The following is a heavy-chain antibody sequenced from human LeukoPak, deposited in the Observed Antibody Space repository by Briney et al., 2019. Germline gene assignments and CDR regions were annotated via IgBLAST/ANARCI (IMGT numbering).Heavy chain of an antibody. CDR3: ARHQLRVLLWFGENWFDP. CDR2: INHSGST. CDR1: GGSISSSSYY. D-gene: IGHD3-10*01. J-gene: IGHJ5*02. Sequence: SETLSLTCTVSGGSISSSSYYRGWIRQPPGKGLEWIGEINHSGSTNYNPSLKSRVTISVDTSKNQFSLKLSSVTAADTAVYYCARHQLRVLLWFGENWFDPWGQGTLVTVSS. V-gene: IGHV4-39*01.